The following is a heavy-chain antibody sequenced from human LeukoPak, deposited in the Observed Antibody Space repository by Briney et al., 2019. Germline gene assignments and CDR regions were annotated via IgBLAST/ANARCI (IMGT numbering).Heavy chain of an antibody. Sequence: PGGSLRLSCVASGFTFSNYGIHWVRQAPGKGLEWVAVIWYDGSNKDSGDSVRGRFTISRDNSKNTVYLQMNSLRAEDTAVYYCVRGQRLRGPFYFDSWGQGALVTVSS. CDR3: VRGQRLRGPFYFDS. CDR2: IWYDGSNK. J-gene: IGHJ4*02. D-gene: IGHD6-25*01. CDR1: GFTFSNYG. V-gene: IGHV3-33*01.